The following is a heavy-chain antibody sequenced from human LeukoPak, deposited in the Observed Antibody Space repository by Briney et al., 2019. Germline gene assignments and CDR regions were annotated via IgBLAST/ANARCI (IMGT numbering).Heavy chain of an antibody. J-gene: IGHJ4*02. CDR2: ISYDGSNK. Sequence: TGGSLRLSCAASGFTFSSYGMYWVRQAPGKGLEWVAVISYDGSNKYYADSVKGRFTISRDNSKNTLYLQMNSLRAEDTAVYCCAKDLIEMATISWQEFDYWGQGTLVTVSS. CDR1: GFTFSSYG. D-gene: IGHD5-24*01. V-gene: IGHV3-30*18. CDR3: AKDLIEMATISWQEFDY.